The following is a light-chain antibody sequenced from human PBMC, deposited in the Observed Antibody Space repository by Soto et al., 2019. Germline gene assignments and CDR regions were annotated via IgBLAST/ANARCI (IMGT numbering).Light chain of an antibody. J-gene: IGKJ3*01. CDR3: QQSYTAPYT. CDR2: GAS. V-gene: IGKV1-39*01. CDR1: RSISNY. Sequence: DIQMTQSPSSLSASVGDAVSLTCRASRSISNYLNWYQQKPGRAPKLLISGASSLQRGVPSRFSGSGSGTTFTLTITSLQPDDCAIYFGQQSYTAPYTFGPGTKVDI.